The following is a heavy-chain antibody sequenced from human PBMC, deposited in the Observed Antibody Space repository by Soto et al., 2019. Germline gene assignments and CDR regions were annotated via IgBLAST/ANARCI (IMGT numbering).Heavy chain of an antibody. CDR3: ARGRPAMPLICDY. CDR1: GFTFSGYW. Sequence: EVQLVESGGGLVQPGGSLRLSCAASGFTFSGYWMHWVRQAPGKGLVWVSYISSDGSSANFADSVKGRFTISRDNAKNTLYRQMNSLRAEDTAMYYCARGRPAMPLICDYWGQGTLVTVSS. D-gene: IGHD2-2*01. CDR2: ISSDGSSA. J-gene: IGHJ4*02. V-gene: IGHV3-74*01.